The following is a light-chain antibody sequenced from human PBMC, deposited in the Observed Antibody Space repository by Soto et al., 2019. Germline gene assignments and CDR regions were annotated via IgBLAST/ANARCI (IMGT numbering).Light chain of an antibody. CDR2: DAS. CDR3: QHYNTYSST. CDR1: QSINSR. J-gene: IGKJ1*01. Sequence: DIQMTQSPSTLSASVGDRVSITCRASQSINSRLAWYQQKPGKAPKLLIYDASRSENGVPSRFSGSGSGTEFTLTISSLQPDDFAAYYCQHYNTYSSTFGQGTKVEIK. V-gene: IGKV1-5*01.